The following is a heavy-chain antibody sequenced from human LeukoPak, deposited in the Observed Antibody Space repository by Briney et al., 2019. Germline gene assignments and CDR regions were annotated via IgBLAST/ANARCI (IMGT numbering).Heavy chain of an antibody. J-gene: IGHJ6*04. CDR1: GSSVSSGSHY. Sequence: SETLSLTYTVSGSSVSSGSHYWSWIPQPPGKGLQRIENTNYSGSTNYNPSLNSRVTISVDTSKNQFSLKLSSVTAADTAVYYCARDIYDILTGSIYGMDVWGKGTTVTVSS. V-gene: IGHV4-61*01. D-gene: IGHD3-9*01. CDR2: TNYSGST. CDR3: ARDIYDILTGSIYGMDV.